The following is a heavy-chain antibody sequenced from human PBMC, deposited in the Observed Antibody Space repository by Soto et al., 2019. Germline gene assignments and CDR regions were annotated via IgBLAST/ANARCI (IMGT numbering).Heavy chain of an antibody. V-gene: IGHV1-46*03. CDR1: GYTFTSYY. CDR2: INPSGGST. Sequence: QVQLVQSGAEVKKPGASVKVSCKASGYTFTSYYMHWVRQAPGQGLEWMGIINPSGGSTSYAQKFQGRVTMTRDTSTSTVYKELSSLRSEDTAVYYCARDDGPIAAAGTSHYYYYMDVWGKGTTVTVSS. J-gene: IGHJ6*03. D-gene: IGHD6-13*01. CDR3: ARDDGPIAAAGTSHYYYYMDV.